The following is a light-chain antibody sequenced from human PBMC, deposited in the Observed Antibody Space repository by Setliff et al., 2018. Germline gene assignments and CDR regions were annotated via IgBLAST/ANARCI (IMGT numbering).Light chain of an antibody. J-gene: IGLJ1*01. CDR1: SSDVGLYNL. CDR2: EVS. Sequence: QSVLTQPASVSGSPGQSITVPCTGTSSDVGLYNLVSWYQQYPGKAPKLMIYEVSNRPSGVSNRFSGSKSGNTASLTISGLQAEDEADYYCCSYTSSDTVVFGTGTKVTVL. CDR3: CSYTSSDTVV. V-gene: IGLV2-14*02.